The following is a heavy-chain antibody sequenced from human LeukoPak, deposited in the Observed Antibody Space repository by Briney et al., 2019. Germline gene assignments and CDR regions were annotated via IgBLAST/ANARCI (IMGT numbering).Heavy chain of an antibody. V-gene: IGHV3-23*01. CDR3: ANTVAGGSSFDY. Sequence: PGGSLRLSRAASGFTFSSYAMSWVRQAPGKGLEWVSAISGSGGSTYYADSVKGRFTISRDNSKNTLYLQMNSLRAEDTAVYYCANTVAGGSSFDYWGQGTLVTVSS. CDR2: ISGSGGST. D-gene: IGHD6-19*01. CDR1: GFTFSSYA. J-gene: IGHJ4*02.